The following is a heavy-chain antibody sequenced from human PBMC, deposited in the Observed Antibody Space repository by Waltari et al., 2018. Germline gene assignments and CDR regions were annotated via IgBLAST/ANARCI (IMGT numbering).Heavy chain of an antibody. CDR3: AREGGSVDYWYFDL. CDR1: GGSISSSSYY. D-gene: IGHD3-16*01. V-gene: IGHV4-39*07. J-gene: IGHJ2*01. Sequence: QLQLQESGPGLVKPSETLSLTCTVSGGSISSSSYYWGWIRQPPGKGLEWIGSSDYSGGTYYNPSLKSRVTISVDTAKNQFSLELSSVTAADTAVYYCAREGGSVDYWYFDLWGRGTLVIVSS. CDR2: SDYSGGT.